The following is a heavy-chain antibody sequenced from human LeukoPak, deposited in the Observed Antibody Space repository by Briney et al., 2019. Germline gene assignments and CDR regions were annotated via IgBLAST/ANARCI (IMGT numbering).Heavy chain of an antibody. Sequence: GGSLRLSCAASGFTFSSYAMSWVRQAPGKGLEWVSAVTASAGNTYYADSVKGRLTISRDNSKNTLYLQVTSLRAEDTAVYYCAKGDYYGSGSFFKNGMDVWSQGTTVTVSS. CDR2: VTASAGNT. CDR3: AKGDYYGSGSFFKNGMDV. J-gene: IGHJ6*02. CDR1: GFTFSSYA. V-gene: IGHV3-23*01. D-gene: IGHD3-10*01.